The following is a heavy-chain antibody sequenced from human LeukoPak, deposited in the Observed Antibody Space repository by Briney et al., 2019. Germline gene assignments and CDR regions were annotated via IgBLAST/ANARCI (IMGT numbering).Heavy chain of an antibody. CDR2: ICYSGST. CDR1: GGSISSYY. V-gene: IGHV4-59*01. CDR3: ARGRYYGSGSYYYYYYGMDV. J-gene: IGHJ6*02. Sequence: SETLSLTCTVSGGSISSYYWSWIRQPPGKGLEWIGYICYSGSTNYNPSLKSRVTISVDTSKNQFSLKLSSVTAADTAVYYCARGRYYGSGSYYYYYYGMDVWGQGTTVTVSS. D-gene: IGHD3-10*01.